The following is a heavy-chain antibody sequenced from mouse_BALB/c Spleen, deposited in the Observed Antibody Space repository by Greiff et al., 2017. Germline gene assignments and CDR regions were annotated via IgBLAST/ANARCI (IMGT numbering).Heavy chain of an antibody. J-gene: IGHJ4*01. CDR2: INPSSGYT. V-gene: IGHV1-4*02. CDR1: GYTFTSYT. D-gene: IGHD1-1*01. Sequence: VQLQQSAAELARPGASVKMSCKASGYTFTSYTMHWVKQRPGQGLEWIGYINPSSGYTEYNQKFKDKTTLTADKSSSTAYMQLSSLTSEDSAVYYCAPGSSYAMDYWGQGTSVTVSS. CDR3: APGSSYAMDY.